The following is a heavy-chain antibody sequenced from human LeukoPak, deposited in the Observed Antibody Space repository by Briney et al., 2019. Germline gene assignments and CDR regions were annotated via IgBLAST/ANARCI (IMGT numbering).Heavy chain of an antibody. CDR1: GFTFSSYA. Sequence: GGSLRLSCAASGFTFSSYAMSWVRQAPGKGLEWVSAISGSGGSTYYADSVKGRFTISIDNSKNTLYLQMNSLRAEDTAVYYCAKPLAAAGTGLFDCWGQGTLVTVSS. V-gene: IGHV3-23*01. D-gene: IGHD6-13*01. J-gene: IGHJ4*02. CDR2: ISGSGGST. CDR3: AKPLAAAGTGLFDC.